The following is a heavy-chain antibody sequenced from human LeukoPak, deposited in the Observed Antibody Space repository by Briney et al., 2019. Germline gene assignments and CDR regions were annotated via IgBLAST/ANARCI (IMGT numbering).Heavy chain of an antibody. J-gene: IGHJ4*02. Sequence: ASVKVSWKASGYSFTSYYMHWVRQAPGQGLEWMGLINPSGGSTKYAQKFQGRVTMTRDTSTSTVYMELSSLRSEDTAVYYCATSRGYGPLKALDYWGQGTLVTVSS. D-gene: IGHD5-18*01. CDR3: ATSRGYGPLKALDY. V-gene: IGHV1-46*01. CDR1: GYSFTSYY. CDR2: INPSGGST.